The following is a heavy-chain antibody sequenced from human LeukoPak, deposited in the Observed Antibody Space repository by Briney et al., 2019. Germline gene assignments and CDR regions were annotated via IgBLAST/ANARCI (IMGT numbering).Heavy chain of an antibody. CDR1: GFTFSSYEM. D-gene: IGHD4-17*01. V-gene: IGHV4-4*02. Sequence: GSLRLSCAASGFTFSSYEMNWVRQAPGKGLEWIGEIYHSGSTNYNSSLKSRVTISVDKSKNQFSLKLSSVTAADTAMYYCARDRGDYGDYGYAFDIWGQGTMVTVSS. J-gene: IGHJ3*02. CDR2: IYHSGST. CDR3: ARDRGDYGDYGYAFDI.